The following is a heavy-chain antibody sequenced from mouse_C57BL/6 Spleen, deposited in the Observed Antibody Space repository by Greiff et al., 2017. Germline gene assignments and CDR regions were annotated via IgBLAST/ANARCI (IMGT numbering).Heavy chain of an antibody. CDR2: IRSKSNNYAT. Sequence: EVQRVESGGGLVQPKGSLKLSCAASGFSFNTYAMNWVRQAPGKGLEWVARIRSKSNNYATYYADSVKDRFTISRDDSESMLYLQMNNLKTEDTAMYYCVRQGGYDLFDYWGQGTTLTVSS. V-gene: IGHV10-1*01. J-gene: IGHJ2*01. CDR3: VRQGGYDLFDY. CDR1: GFSFNTYA. D-gene: IGHD2-2*01.